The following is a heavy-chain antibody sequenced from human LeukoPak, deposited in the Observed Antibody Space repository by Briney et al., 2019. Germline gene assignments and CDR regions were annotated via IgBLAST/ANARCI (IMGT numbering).Heavy chain of an antibody. CDR3: ARAYYYDSSSYYYEPDY. CDR1: GYTFTSYD. J-gene: IGHJ4*02. D-gene: IGHD3-22*01. CDR2: MNPNSGNT. V-gene: IGHV1-8*01. Sequence: ASVKVSCKASGYTFTSYDINWVRQATGQGLEWMGWMNPNSGNTGYAQKFQGRVTMTRNTSISTAYMELSSLRSEDTAVYYCARAYYYDSSSYYYEPDYWGQGTLVTVSS.